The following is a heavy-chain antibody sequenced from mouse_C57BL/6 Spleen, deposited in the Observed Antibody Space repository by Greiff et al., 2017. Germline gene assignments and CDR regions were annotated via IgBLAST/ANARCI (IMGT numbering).Heavy chain of an antibody. D-gene: IGHD1-1*01. CDR2: INPNNGGT. Sequence: EVQLQESGPELVKPGASVKIPCKASGYTFTDYNMDWVKQSHGKSLEWIGDINPNNGGTIYNQKFKGKATLTVDKSSSTAYMELRSLTSEDTAVYYCARVLSTTSGFAYWGQGTLVTVSA. J-gene: IGHJ3*01. V-gene: IGHV1-18*01. CDR1: GYTFTDYN. CDR3: ARVLSTTSGFAY.